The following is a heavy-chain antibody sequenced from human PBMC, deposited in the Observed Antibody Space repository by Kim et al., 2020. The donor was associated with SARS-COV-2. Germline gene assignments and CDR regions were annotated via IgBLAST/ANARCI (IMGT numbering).Heavy chain of an antibody. CDR1: GFTFSSYE. CDR3: ACVTWVGATNNDAFDI. J-gene: IGHJ3*02. Sequence: GGSLRLSCAASGFTFSSYEMNWVRQAPGKGLEWVSYISSSGSTIYYAYSVKGRFTISRDNAKTSLYLQMNSLRAEDTAVYYCACVTWVGATNNDAFDIWGQGRMVTVSS. V-gene: IGHV3-48*03. CDR2: ISSSGSTI. D-gene: IGHD1-26*01.